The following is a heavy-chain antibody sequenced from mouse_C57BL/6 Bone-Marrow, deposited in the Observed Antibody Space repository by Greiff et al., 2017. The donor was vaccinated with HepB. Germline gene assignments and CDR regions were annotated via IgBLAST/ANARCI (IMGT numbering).Heavy chain of an antibody. CDR1: GYTFTSYW. J-gene: IGHJ3*01. V-gene: IGHV1-74*01. CDR2: IHPSDSDT. Sequence: QVQLQQPGADLVKPGASVKVSCTASGYTFTSYWMPWVQQRPGQGLEWIGRIHPSDSDTNYNQKFKGKATLTVDKSSSTAYMQLSILTSEDSAVYYCAMIYYDYDGPWFAYWGQGTLVTVSA. CDR3: AMIYYDYDGPWFAY. D-gene: IGHD2-4*01.